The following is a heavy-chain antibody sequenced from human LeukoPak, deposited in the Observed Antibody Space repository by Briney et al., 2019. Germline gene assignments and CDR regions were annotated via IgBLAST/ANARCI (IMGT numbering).Heavy chain of an antibody. J-gene: IGHJ4*02. CDR3: ARGGPFLVVVAAEEIGLNY. D-gene: IGHD2-15*01. Sequence: GESLRLSCAASGFTFSSYGMHWVRQAPGKGLEWVAVIWYDGSNKYYADSVKGRFTISRDNSKNTLYLQMNSLRAEDTAVYYCARGGPFLVVVAAEEIGLNYWGQGTLVTVSS. V-gene: IGHV3-33*01. CDR2: IWYDGSNK. CDR1: GFTFSSYG.